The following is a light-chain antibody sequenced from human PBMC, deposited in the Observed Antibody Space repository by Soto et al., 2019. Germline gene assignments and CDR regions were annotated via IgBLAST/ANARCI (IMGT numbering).Light chain of an antibody. Sequence: TQSPATLAESPGEGVTLSCRTSHSVNIHVAWYQQKPGQAPRLLLYGASTRATGIPVRFSGSGFGTEFTLTISSLQSEDFAVYYCQQYKNWPLFGQGTRLEI. V-gene: IGKV3-15*01. CDR1: HSVNIH. CDR2: GAS. CDR3: QQYKNWPL. J-gene: IGKJ5*01.